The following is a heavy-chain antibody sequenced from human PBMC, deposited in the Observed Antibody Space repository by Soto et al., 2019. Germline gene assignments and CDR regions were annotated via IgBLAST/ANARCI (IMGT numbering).Heavy chain of an antibody. V-gene: IGHV3-23*04. Sequence: VQLVESGGGVVQPGRSLRLSCAASGFTFSSYGMHWVRQAPGKGLEWVSAISGSGGSTYYADSVKGRFTISRDNSKNTLYLQMNSLRAEDTAVYYCAKDQAAAGNHFDYWGQGTLVTVSS. J-gene: IGHJ4*02. CDR1: GFTFSSYG. D-gene: IGHD6-13*01. CDR3: AKDQAAAGNHFDY. CDR2: ISGSGGST.